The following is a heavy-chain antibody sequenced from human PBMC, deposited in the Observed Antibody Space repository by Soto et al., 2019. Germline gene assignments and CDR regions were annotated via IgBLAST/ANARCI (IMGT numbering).Heavy chain of an antibody. J-gene: IGHJ5*02. Sequence: QVQLQESGPGLVKPSGTLSLTCVVSGGSISSPDWWSWVRQPPGKGLEWIGEIHHTGSTNYNPSLKSRVTISIDKSKTQFSLNVRSVTAADTAVYYCARDGSGSPGATDRWGKGTLVTVSS. CDR2: IHHTGST. CDR3: ARDGSGSPGATDR. D-gene: IGHD1-26*01. CDR1: GGSISSPDW. V-gene: IGHV4-4*02.